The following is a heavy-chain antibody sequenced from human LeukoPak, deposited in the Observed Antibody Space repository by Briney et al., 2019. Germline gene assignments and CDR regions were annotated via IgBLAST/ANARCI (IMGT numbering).Heavy chain of an antibody. Sequence: GGSLRLSCATSGFTFSDHWMIWVRQAPGKGLERVANINQDESNKYYVGSVEGRFTISRDNAKNSLYLQMNSLRAEDTAMYYCAISTYSSSPSWGQGTLVTVSS. J-gene: IGHJ5*02. CDR1: GFTFSDHW. CDR2: INQDESNK. CDR3: AISTYSSSPS. D-gene: IGHD6-6*01. V-gene: IGHV3-7*01.